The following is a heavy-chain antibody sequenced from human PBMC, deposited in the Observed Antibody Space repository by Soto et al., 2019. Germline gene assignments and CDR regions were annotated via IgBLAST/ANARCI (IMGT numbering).Heavy chain of an antibody. J-gene: IGHJ4*02. V-gene: IGHV4-59*01. D-gene: IGHD3-22*01. CDR1: GDSISSYY. CDR2: LYYGRSA. CDR3: ALRSMAVVREY. Sequence: QVQLQESGPGLVKPSETLSLTCAVSGDSISSYYCMWIRQPPGKGLESIGYLYYGRSANYNPSLKRRVTLSVDTSTNQCSLTLSTMTAADTAVYYCALRSMAVVREYWGQGTRITVSS.